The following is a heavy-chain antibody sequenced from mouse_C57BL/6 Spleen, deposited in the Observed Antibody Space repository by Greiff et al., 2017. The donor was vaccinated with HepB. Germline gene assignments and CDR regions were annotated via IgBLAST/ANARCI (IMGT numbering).Heavy chain of an antibody. CDR3: ARSGGNPLDY. CDR1: GYTFTSYW. J-gene: IGHJ2*01. D-gene: IGHD2-1*01. CDR2: IDPSDSET. V-gene: IGHV1-52*01. Sequence: VQLQQPGAELVRPGSSVKLSCKASGYTFTSYWMHWVKQRPIQGLEWIGNIDPSDSETHYNQKFKDKATLTVDKSSSTAYMQLSSLTSEDSAVYYCARSGGNPLDYWGQGTTLTVSS.